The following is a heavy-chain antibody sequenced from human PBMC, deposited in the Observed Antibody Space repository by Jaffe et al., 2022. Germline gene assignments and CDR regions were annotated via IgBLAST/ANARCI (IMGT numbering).Heavy chain of an antibody. J-gene: IGHJ5*02. CDR3: AHRGQVGYCSSTSCLTVLYNWFDP. CDR1: GFSLSTSGVG. D-gene: IGHD2-2*01. CDR2: IYWDDDK. V-gene: IGHV2-5*02. Sequence: QITLKESGPTLVKPTQTLTLTCTFSGFSLSTSGVGVGWIRQPPGKALEWLALIYWDDDKRYSPSLKSRLTITKDTSKNQVVLTMTNMDPVDTATYYCAHRGQVGYCSSTSCLTVLYNWFDPWGQGTLVTVSS.